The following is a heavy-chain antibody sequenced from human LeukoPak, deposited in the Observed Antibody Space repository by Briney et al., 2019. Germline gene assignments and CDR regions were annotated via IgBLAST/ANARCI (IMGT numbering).Heavy chain of an antibody. V-gene: IGHV4-34*01. D-gene: IGHD1-26*01. CDR1: GGSFSGYY. CDR2: INHSGST. J-gene: IGHJ4*02. CDR3: AKDGGTYDIGN. Sequence: SETLSLTCAVYGGSFSGYYWSWIRQPPGKGLEWIGEINHSGSTNYNPSLKSRVTISVDTSKNQFSLKLSSVTAADTAVYYCAKDGGTYDIGNWGQGTLVTVSS.